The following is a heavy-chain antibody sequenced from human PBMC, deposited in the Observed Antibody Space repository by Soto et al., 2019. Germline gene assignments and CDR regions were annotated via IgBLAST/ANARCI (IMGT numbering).Heavy chain of an antibody. D-gene: IGHD5-12*01. CDR3: ARVGYSGYDYYYYYGMDV. Sequence: QVQLVQSGAEVKKPGSSVKVSCKASGGTFSSYAISWVRQAPGQGLEWMGGIIPIFGTANYAQKFQGRVTITADESTSTAYMELSSLRSEDTAVYDCARVGYSGYDYYYYYGMDVWGQGTTVTVSS. J-gene: IGHJ6*02. V-gene: IGHV1-69*12. CDR1: GGTFSSYA. CDR2: IIPIFGTA.